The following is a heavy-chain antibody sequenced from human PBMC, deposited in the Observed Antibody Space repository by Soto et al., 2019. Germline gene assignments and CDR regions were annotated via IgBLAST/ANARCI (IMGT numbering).Heavy chain of an antibody. CDR2: INHSGST. CDR3: ARGSIPIRWFDP. D-gene: IGHD2-21*01. Sequence: SETLSLTCAVYGGSFSGYYWSWIRQPPGKGLEWIGEINHSGSTNYNPSLKSRVTISVDTSKNQFSLKLSSVTAADTAVYYCARGSIPIRWFDPWGQGTLVTVS. CDR1: GGSFSGYY. J-gene: IGHJ5*02. V-gene: IGHV4-34*01.